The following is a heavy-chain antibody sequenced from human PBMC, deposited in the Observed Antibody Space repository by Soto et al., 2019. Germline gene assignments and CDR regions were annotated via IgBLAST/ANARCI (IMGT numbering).Heavy chain of an antibody. D-gene: IGHD3-22*01. J-gene: IGHJ1*01. CDR1: GGSFSGYY. CDR3: ASFGYYDSSGYHEYFQH. V-gene: IGHV4-34*01. Sequence: QVQLQQWGAGLLKPSETLSLTCAVYGGSFSGYYWSWIRQPPGKGLEWIGEINHSGSTNYNPSLRSRVTLPVDTSKNQFSLTLSSVTAADTAVYYCASFGYYDSSGYHEYFQHWGQGTLVTVSS. CDR2: INHSGST.